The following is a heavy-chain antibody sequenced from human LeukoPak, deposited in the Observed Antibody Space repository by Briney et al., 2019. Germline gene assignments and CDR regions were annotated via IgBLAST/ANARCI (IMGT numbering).Heavy chain of an antibody. CDR1: GGTFSSYA. CDR3: ARGGVGATHFDY. V-gene: IGHV1-69*13. D-gene: IGHD1-26*01. CDR2: IIPIFGTA. Sequence: SVKVSCKASGGTFSSYAISWVRQAPGQGLEWMGGIIPIFGTANYAQKFQGRVTITADESTSTAYMELSSLRSEDTAVYYCARGGVGATHFDYWGQGTLITVSS. J-gene: IGHJ4*02.